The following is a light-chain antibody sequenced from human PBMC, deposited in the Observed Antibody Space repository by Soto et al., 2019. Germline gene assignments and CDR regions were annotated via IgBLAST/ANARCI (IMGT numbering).Light chain of an antibody. CDR1: QSVDNY. CDR3: QQRSNRPRFT. V-gene: IGKV3-11*01. CDR2: DVS. Sequence: EIVLKQSPSTLSLSPGERATLSCRASQSVDNYLAWYQQKPGQAPRPLIYDVSNRATGTPARFSGSGSGTDFTLSISSLEPEDFAVYYCQQRSNRPRFTFGPGTKVDIK. J-gene: IGKJ3*01.